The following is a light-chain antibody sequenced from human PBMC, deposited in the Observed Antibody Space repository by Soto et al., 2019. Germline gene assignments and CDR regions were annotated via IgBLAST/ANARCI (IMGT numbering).Light chain of an antibody. CDR2: SKD. CDR1: SSNIGSNA. CDR3: AAWDDSLNGPV. Sequence: QSVLTQPPSASGTPGQRVTISCSGSSSNIGSNAVNWYQQLPGTAPKLLIYSKDKRPSGVPDRFSGSKSGTSASLAISGLQSDDEADYYCAAWDDSLNGPVFGGGTMLTVL. V-gene: IGLV1-44*01. J-gene: IGLJ2*01.